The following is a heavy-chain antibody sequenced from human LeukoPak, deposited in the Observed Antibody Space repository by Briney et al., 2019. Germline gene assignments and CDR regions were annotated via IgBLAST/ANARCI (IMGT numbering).Heavy chain of an antibody. Sequence: ASVKVSCKASGYTFTSYGITGVRQAPGQGLEWMGWISAYNGNTNYAQKFQGRLTMTTDTSTNTAYMELRSLRPDDTAVYYCARDFFHGHCSGLTCFLLDSWGQGSLVTVSS. CDR3: ARDFFHGHCSGLTCFLLDS. D-gene: IGHD2-15*01. CDR2: ISAYNGNT. J-gene: IGHJ4*02. V-gene: IGHV1-18*01. CDR1: GYTFTSYG.